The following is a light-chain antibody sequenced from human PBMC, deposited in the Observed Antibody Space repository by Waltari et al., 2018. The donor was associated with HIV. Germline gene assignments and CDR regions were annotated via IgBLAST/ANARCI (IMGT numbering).Light chain of an antibody. CDR1: QSLLQAKGYNY. Sequence: DIVMTQSPLSLLVTPGEQASISCRSSQSLLQAKGYNYLDWYLQRPGQAPQLLIYLCSNRAAGVPDRVSGSGSGTDFTLKISRVEAEDVGVYYCMQSLQTPLTFGGGTKVELK. CDR3: MQSLQTPLT. CDR2: LCS. V-gene: IGKV2-28*01. J-gene: IGKJ4*01.